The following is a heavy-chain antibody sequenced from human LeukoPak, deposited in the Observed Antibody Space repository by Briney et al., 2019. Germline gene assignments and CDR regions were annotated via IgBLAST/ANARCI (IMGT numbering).Heavy chain of an antibody. CDR2: INHSGST. V-gene: IGHV4-34*01. D-gene: IGHD3-10*01. CDR1: GGSFSAYY. CDR3: ARRPLRFGEDYFDD. J-gene: IGHJ4*02. Sequence: SETLSLTCAVYGGSFSAYYWSWIRQAPGKGLEWMGEINHSGSTNYNPSLKSRVTISLDTSKKQFSLKLRSVTAADTAVYYCARRPLRFGEDYFDDWGQGTLVTVSS.